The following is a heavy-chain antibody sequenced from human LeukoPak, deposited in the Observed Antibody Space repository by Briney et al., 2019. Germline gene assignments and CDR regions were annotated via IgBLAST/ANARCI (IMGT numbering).Heavy chain of an antibody. J-gene: IGHJ5*02. Sequence: GGSLRLSCAASGFTFSSYWMTWVRQAPGKGLEWVANINQDGSEKNYVDSVKGRFTVSRDNAKNSLYLQMNSLGVEDTAVYYCAREVAARRLGSWVDPWGQGTLVIVSS. D-gene: IGHD6-6*01. CDR1: GFTFSSYW. CDR2: INQDGSEK. V-gene: IGHV3-7*01. CDR3: AREVAARRLGSWVDP.